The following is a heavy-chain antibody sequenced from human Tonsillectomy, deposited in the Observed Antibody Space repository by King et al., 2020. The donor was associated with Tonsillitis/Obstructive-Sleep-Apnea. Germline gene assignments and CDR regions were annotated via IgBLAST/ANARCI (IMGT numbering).Heavy chain of an antibody. CDR3: ARGAGDYGDAFDI. D-gene: IGHD4-17*01. CDR2: INHGGST. CDR1: GGSFSANY. Sequence: VQLQQWGAGLLKPSETLSLTCAVYGGSFSANYWSWIRQSPGKGLDWIGEINHGGSTNYDPFLKSRVTISVDTSKNQFSLILSSVTAADTAVYYCARGAGDYGDAFDIWGQGRVVSVSS. V-gene: IGHV4-34*01. J-gene: IGHJ3*02.